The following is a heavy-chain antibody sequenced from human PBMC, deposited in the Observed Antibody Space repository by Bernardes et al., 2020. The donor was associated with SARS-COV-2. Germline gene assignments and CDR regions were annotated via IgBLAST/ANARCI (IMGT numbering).Heavy chain of an antibody. CDR1: GFTFSSYA. Sequence: GGSLRLSCAASGFTFSSYAMSWVRQAPGKGLEWVSAISGSGGSTYYADSVKGRFTISRDNSKNTLYLKMNSLRAEDTAVYYCAKGVTMVRGVIITRVYYYMDVWGKGTTVTVSS. V-gene: IGHV3-23*01. CDR2: ISGSGGST. CDR3: AKGVTMVRGVIITRVYYYMDV. D-gene: IGHD3-10*01. J-gene: IGHJ6*03.